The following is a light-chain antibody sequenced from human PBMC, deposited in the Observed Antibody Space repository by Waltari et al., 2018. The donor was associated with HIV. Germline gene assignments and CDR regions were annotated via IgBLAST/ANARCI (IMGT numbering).Light chain of an antibody. J-gene: IGLJ1*01. V-gene: IGLV3-21*02. Sequence: SYVLTQSPSVSVAPGQTARITCGGANIANKSVHWSQPKQGQAPVLVVFDDSDRPSGIPERFSVSNSGNTATLTVSRVEAGDEADYYCQVWDSGSDHPGVFGTGTKVTV. CDR1: NIANKS. CDR3: QVWDSGSDHPGV. CDR2: DDS.